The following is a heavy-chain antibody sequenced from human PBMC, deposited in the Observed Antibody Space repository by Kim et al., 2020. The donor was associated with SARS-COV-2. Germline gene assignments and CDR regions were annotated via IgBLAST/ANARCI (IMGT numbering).Heavy chain of an antibody. D-gene: IGHD1-1*01. J-gene: IGHJ4*02. CDR2: ISGSGGST. CDR3: ANGVQLERLALIY. CDR1: GFTFSSYA. Sequence: GGSLRLSCAASGFTFSSYAMSWVRQAPGKGLEWVSAISGSGGSTYYADSVKGRFTISRDNSKNTLYLQMNSLRAEDTAVYYCANGVQLERLALIYWGQGTLVTVSS. V-gene: IGHV3-23*01.